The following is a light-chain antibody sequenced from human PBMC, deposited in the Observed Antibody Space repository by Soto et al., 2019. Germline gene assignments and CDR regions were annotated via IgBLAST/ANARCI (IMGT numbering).Light chain of an antibody. CDR3: QQRSNLPLT. CDR2: DAS. J-gene: IGKJ5*01. CDR1: QSVTSY. Sequence: DIVLTQSPASLSLSPGERATVSCRASQSVTSYLAWYQQKPGQAPRLLIYDASNRATGIPARFSGSGSGSDFTLTISSLEPEDFAVYYCQQRSNLPLTFGQGTRLEIK. V-gene: IGKV3-11*01.